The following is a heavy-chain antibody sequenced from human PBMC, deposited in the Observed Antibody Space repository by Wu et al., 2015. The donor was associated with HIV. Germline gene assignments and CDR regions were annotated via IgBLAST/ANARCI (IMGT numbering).Heavy chain of an antibody. CDR2: INPQSDDT. Sequence: QVQLVQSGAELRKSGASAKVPCTATGYTFTAYYVHWVRQAPGQGLEWMGCINPQSDDTKYAQKFQGRVTMTRDTSTNTAYMELSGLTFDDTAMYYCLTAIDGIVYWGQGPLVTVPQ. D-gene: IGHD5-24*01. CDR1: GYTFTAYY. J-gene: IGHJ4*02. V-gene: IGHV1-2*02. CDR3: LTAIDGIVY.